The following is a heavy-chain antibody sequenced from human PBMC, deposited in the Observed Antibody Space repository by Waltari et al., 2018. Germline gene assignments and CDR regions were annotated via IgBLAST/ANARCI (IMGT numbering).Heavy chain of an antibody. CDR3: ARASRVYRQRGLAFDI. CDR2: IIPIFGTA. Sequence: QVQLVQSGAEVKKPESSVKVSCKASGGTFSSYALSWVRQAPGQGLEWMGGIIPIFGTANYAQKFQGRVTITADESTSTAYMELSSLRSEDTAVYYCARASRVYRQRGLAFDIWGQGTMVTVSS. CDR1: GGTFSSYA. J-gene: IGHJ3*02. V-gene: IGHV1-69*12. D-gene: IGHD2-8*01.